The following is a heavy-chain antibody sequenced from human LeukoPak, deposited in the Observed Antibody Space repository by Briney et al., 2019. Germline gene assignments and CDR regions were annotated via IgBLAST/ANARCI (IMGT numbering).Heavy chain of an antibody. D-gene: IGHD5-18*01. V-gene: IGHV3-48*03. Sequence: PGGSLRLSCAASGFTFSSYEMNWVRQAPGKGLEWVSYISSSGSTIYYADSVKGRFTISRDNAKNSLYLQMNSPRAEDTAVYYCARRHRWYSYGFDYWGQGTLVTVSS. CDR2: ISSSGSTI. CDR1: GFTFSSYE. J-gene: IGHJ4*02. CDR3: ARRHRWYSYGFDY.